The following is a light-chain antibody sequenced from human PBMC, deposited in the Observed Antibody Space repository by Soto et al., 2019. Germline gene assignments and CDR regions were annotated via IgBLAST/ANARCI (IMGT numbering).Light chain of an antibody. CDR3: SSYTSFKTLV. V-gene: IGLV2-14*01. CDR2: DVT. Sequence: QSALTQPASVSDSPGQSITISCTGSSSDVGGYKYVSWYQQYPGKAPKLLIYDVTNRPSGVSNRFSGSKSGYTASLTISGLQSEDEADYYCSSYTSFKTLVFGTGTKLTVL. J-gene: IGLJ1*01. CDR1: SSDVGGYKY.